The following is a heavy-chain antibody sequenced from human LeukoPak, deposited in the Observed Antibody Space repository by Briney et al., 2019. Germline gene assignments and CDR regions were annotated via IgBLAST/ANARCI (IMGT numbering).Heavy chain of an antibody. CDR3: ARHSIPNYYYYYYMDV. CDR1: GGSLSSSSYY. CDR2: IYYTGNT. J-gene: IGHJ6*03. Sequence: SETLSLTCTVSGGSLSSSSYYWGWIRQPPGQGLEWIASIYYTGNTYYNPSLKSRDAISLDTSKSQFSLKLSSVTAADTAVYYCARHSIPNYYYYYYMDVWGKGTTVTVSS. V-gene: IGHV4-39*01. D-gene: IGHD3-3*02.